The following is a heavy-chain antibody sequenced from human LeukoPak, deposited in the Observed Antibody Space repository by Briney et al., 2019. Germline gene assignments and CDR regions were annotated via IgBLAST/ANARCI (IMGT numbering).Heavy chain of an antibody. CDR1: GFTFSSYC. V-gene: IGHV3-21*01. D-gene: IGHD3-10*01. CDR2: ISSSSNYI. CDR3: ARDKDRYYGSGFYGMDV. J-gene: IGHJ6*02. Sequence: GGSLRLSCAASGFTFSSYCMNWVRQAPGKGLEWVSSISSSSNYIYYADSVKGRFTSSRDNAKNSLYLQMNSLRAEDTAVYYCARDKDRYYGSGFYGMDVWGQGTTVTVSS.